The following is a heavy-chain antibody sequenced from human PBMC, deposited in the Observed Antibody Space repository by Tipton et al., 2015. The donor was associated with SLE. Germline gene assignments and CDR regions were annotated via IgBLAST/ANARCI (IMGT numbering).Heavy chain of an antibody. J-gene: IGHJ4*02. CDR2: IYYSGST. V-gene: IGHV4-59*01. CDR1: GGSFSSYF. D-gene: IGHD1-26*01. CDR3: AKDSGTYYFDF. Sequence: TLSLTCTISGGSFSSYFWTWVRQPPGKGLEWIGDIYYSGSTNFNPSLKSRVTMSVDTSKNQFSLKLRSVTAADTAVYYCAKDSGTYYFDFWGQGVLVNVSS.